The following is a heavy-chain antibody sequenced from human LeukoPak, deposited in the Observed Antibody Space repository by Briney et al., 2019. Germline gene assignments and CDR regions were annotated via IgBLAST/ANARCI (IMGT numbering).Heavy chain of an antibody. CDR2: INPNSGGT. Sequence: HVASVTVSCKASGYTFTGYYMNWVRQAPGQGLEWMGWINPNSGGTNYAQKFQGRVTMTRDTSISTAYMELSRLRSDDTAVYYCARDRSSSCYHYKFHGMDVWGQGTTVTVSS. CDR3: ARDRSSSCYHYKFHGMDV. V-gene: IGHV1-2*02. CDR1: GYTFTGYY. D-gene: IGHD2-2*01. J-gene: IGHJ6*02.